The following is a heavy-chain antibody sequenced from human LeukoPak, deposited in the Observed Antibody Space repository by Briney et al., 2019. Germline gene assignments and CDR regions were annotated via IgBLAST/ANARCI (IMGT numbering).Heavy chain of an antibody. J-gene: IGHJ6*03. D-gene: IGHD1-26*01. CDR1: GFTFSSYG. CDR2: ISYDGSNK. V-gene: IGHV3-30*18. Sequence: GRSLRLSCAASGFTFSSYGIHWVRQAPGKGLEWVAVISYDGSNKYYADSVKGRFTISRDNSKNTLYLQMNSLRAEGTAVYYCAKGRGAESYYYYYMDVWGKGTTVTVSS. CDR3: AKGRGAESYYYYYMDV.